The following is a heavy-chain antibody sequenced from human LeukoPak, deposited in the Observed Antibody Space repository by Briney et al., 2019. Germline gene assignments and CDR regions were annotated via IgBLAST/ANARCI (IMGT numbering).Heavy chain of an antibody. CDR1: GFTFSSYS. J-gene: IGHJ4*02. CDR2: IKSDGITI. D-gene: IGHD1-20*01. V-gene: IGHV3-74*01. Sequence: GGSLRLSCAASGFTFSSYSMNWVRQAPGKGLVWVSRIKSDGITITYADSVKGRFTISRDNAKNTLYLQMNSLRAEDTAVYYCLRDLNWSLDQWGQGTLVTVSS. CDR3: LRDLNWSLDQ.